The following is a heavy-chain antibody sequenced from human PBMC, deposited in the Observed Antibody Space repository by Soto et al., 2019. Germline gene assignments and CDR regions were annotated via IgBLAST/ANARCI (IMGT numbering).Heavy chain of an antibody. CDR3: ARHRGLWGGYSGYASA. D-gene: IGHD5-12*01. CDR2: IYYSGST. V-gene: IGHV4-39*01. CDR1: CGSISSSSYY. J-gene: IGHJ5*02. Sequence: SETLSLTCTVSCGSISSSSYYWGWIRQPPGKGLEWIGSIYYSGSTYYNPSLKSRVTISVDTSKNQFSLKLSSVTAADTAVCLCARHRGLWGGYSGYASAWGQGTLVTVSS.